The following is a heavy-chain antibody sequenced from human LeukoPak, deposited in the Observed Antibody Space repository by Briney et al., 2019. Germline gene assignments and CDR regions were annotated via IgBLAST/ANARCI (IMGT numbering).Heavy chain of an antibody. CDR3: ARDRGGWFDP. CDR1: GYTLTSYG. V-gene: IGHV1-18*01. Sequence: GASVKVSCKASGYTLTSYGISWVRLAPGQGLEWMGWISGYNGNTNYAQKLQGRVTMTTDTSTSTAYMELRSLRSDDTAVYYCARDRGGWFDPWGQGTLVTVSS. J-gene: IGHJ5*02. CDR2: ISGYNGNT.